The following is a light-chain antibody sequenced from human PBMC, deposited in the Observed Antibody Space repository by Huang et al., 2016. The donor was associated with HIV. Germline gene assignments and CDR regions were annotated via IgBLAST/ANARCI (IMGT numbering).Light chain of an antibody. CDR3: QQSYSTPLT. J-gene: IGKJ4*01. CDR1: QSISNH. Sequence: DIQMTQSPSSLSASVGDRVTITCRASQSISNHLNWYQQKPGKVPKLLIYAASTFQTGVPSTFSGSGSGTDFTLTISRLQPEDIATYYCQQSYSTPLTFGGGTKVEIK. CDR2: AAS. V-gene: IGKV1-39*01.